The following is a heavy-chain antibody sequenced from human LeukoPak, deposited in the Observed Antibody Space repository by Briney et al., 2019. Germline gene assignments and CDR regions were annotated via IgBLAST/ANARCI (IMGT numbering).Heavy chain of an antibody. CDR1: GFTFSSYS. D-gene: IGHD2-15*01. J-gene: IGHJ6*02. Sequence: GGSLRLSCAASGFTFSSYSMSWVRQAPGKGLEWVANIKQDGSEKYYVDSVKGRFTISRDKAKNSLYLQMNSLRAEDTAVYYCARLGGKLLKDGMDVWGQGTTVTVSS. CDR3: ARLGGKLLKDGMDV. V-gene: IGHV3-7*03. CDR2: IKQDGSEK.